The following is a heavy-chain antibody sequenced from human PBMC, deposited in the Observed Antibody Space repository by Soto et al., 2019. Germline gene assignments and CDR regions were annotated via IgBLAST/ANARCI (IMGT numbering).Heavy chain of an antibody. V-gene: IGHV1-69*13. Sequence: AVKVSCKASGGTFSRYAMSWVRPAPGQGLEWMGGIIPIFGTANYAQKFQGRVTITADESTSTAYMELSSLRSEDTAVYSCARDESYSYNPDYYYYYGMDVWGQGTTVTVSS. D-gene: IGHD5-18*01. CDR1: GGTFSRYA. J-gene: IGHJ6*02. CDR3: ARDESYSYNPDYYYYYGMDV. CDR2: IIPIFGTA.